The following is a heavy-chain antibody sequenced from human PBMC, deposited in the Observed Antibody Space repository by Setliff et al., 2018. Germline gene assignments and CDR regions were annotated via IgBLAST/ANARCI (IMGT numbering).Heavy chain of an antibody. Sequence: GASVKVSCKASGGTFSSYAISWVRQAPGQGLEWMGGIIPIFGTANYAQKFQGRVTITADESTSTAYMELSSLRSEDTAVYFCARGALVLQFLEWLPRFYYMDVWGKGTTVTVSS. J-gene: IGHJ6*03. CDR1: GGTFSSYA. CDR2: IIPIFGTA. V-gene: IGHV1-69*13. D-gene: IGHD3-3*01. CDR3: ARGALVLQFLEWLPRFYYMDV.